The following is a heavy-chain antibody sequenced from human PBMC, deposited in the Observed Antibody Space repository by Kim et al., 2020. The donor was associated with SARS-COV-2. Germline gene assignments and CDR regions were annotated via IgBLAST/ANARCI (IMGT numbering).Heavy chain of an antibody. CDR3: AKERFNAFWSGTLLDP. CDR2: IDAGNGNT. Sequence: ASVKVSCKTSGYTSTRYAIHWVRQAPGQGPEWMGWIDAGNGNTNYAQKFEGRVTFTSDTSTNTAYLDLSGLRFEDTAVYYCAKERFNAFWSGTLLDPWG. CDR1: GYTSTRYA. J-gene: IGHJ5*02. D-gene: IGHD3-3*01. V-gene: IGHV1-3*01.